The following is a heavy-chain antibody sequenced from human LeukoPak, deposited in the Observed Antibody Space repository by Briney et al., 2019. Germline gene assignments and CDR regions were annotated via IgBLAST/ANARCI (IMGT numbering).Heavy chain of an antibody. Sequence: PGGSLRLSCAASGFTVSSNYMSWVRQAPGKGLEWVSVIYSGGSTYYADSVKGRFTISIDNSKNTPYLQMNSLRAEDTAVYYCAKGIVGAYIDYWGQGTLVTVSS. J-gene: IGHJ4*02. CDR3: AKGIVGAYIDY. CDR2: IYSGGST. D-gene: IGHD1-26*01. V-gene: IGHV3-53*01. CDR1: GFTVSSNY.